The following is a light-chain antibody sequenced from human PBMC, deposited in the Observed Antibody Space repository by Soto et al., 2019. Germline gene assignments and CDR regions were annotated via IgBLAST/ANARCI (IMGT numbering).Light chain of an antibody. CDR2: DAS. CDR1: QSVSRY. V-gene: IGKV3-11*01. J-gene: IGKJ2*01. CDR3: QQRTNWPPYT. Sequence: EIVLTQSPATLSLSPGERATPPCWASQSVSRYLAWYQQKPGQPPRLLIYDASNRATGIPARFSGSGSGTDFTLTISSLEPEDFAVYYCQQRTNWPPYTFGQGTKVDIK.